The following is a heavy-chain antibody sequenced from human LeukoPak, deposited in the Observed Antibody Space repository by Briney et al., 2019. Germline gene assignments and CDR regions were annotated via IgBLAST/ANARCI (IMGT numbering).Heavy chain of an antibody. D-gene: IGHD3-10*01. CDR2: MYYSGIP. CDR3: ASHHSRGEAFDY. Sequence: SETLSLTCTVSGASISDYYWSWVRQPPGKRLEGIAYMYYSGIPNYSRSLKSRVTMSADKSNNQVSLTLTSVTAADTAVYYCASHHSRGEAFDYWGRGTLVTVSS. CDR1: GASISDYY. V-gene: IGHV4-59*08. J-gene: IGHJ4*02.